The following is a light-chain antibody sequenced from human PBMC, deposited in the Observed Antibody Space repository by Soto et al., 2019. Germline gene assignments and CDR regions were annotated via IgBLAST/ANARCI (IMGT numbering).Light chain of an antibody. CDR2: GNS. V-gene: IGLV1-40*01. CDR3: QSYDSSLSGYL. CDR1: SSNIGAGYD. J-gene: IGLJ1*01. Sequence: QSVLTQPPSVSGAPGQRVTISCTGSSSNIGAGYDVHWYQQLPGTAPKLLIYGNSNRPSGVPDRFSGSKSGTSASLAITGLQAEDEADYYCQSYDSSLSGYLFGTGTKFTVL.